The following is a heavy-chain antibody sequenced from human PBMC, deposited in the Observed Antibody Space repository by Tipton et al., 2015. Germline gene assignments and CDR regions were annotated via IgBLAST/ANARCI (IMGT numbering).Heavy chain of an antibody. D-gene: IGHD1-1*01. CDR2: RWFDGSIT. CDR3: AKGWGNWNADY. Sequence: SLRLSCEASGFTFGSFGMQWVRQPPGKGLEWLGFRWFDGSITYYDASVKGRVTISRDNTKNALYLQMNSLRVDDTAVYYCAKGWGNWNADYWGQGTLVTVSS. V-gene: IGHV3-33*04. CDR1: GFTFGSFG. J-gene: IGHJ4*02.